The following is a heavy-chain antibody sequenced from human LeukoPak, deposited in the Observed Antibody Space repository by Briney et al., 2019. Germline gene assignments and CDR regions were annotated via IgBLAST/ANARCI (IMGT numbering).Heavy chain of an antibody. J-gene: IGHJ4*02. CDR1: GFTFSSSW. CDR3: ARGGRDGYNPSFDY. CDR2: IKSDGSTT. D-gene: IGHD5-24*01. V-gene: IGHV3-74*01. Sequence: TGGSLRLSCAASGFTFSSSWMHWVRQDPGKGLVWVSRIKSDGSTTSYADSVKGRFTISRDNAKNELYLQMNSLRAEDTAVYYCARGGRDGYNPSFDYWGQGTLVTVSS.